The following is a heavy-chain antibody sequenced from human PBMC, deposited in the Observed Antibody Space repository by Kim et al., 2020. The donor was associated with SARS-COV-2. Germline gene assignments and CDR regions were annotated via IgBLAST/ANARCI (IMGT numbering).Heavy chain of an antibody. CDR2: INAGNGNT. D-gene: IGHD2-15*01. CDR3: AGGRALYCSGGSCYLDAFDI. Sequence: ASVKVSCKASGYTFTSYAMHWVRQAPGQRLEWMGWINAGNGNTKYSQKFQGRVTITRDTSASTAYMELSSLRSEDTAGYYCAGGRALYCSGGSCYLDAFDIWGQGTMVTVSS. V-gene: IGHV1-3*01. CDR1: GYTFTSYA. J-gene: IGHJ3*02.